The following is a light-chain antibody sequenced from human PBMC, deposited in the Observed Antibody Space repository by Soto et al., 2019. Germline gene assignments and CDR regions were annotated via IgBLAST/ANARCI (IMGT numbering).Light chain of an antibody. CDR2: GNS. CDR1: SSNIGAGYD. Sequence: QPVLTQPPSVSGAPGQRVTISCTRSSSNIGAGYDVHWYQQLPGTAPKLLIYGNSNRPSGVPDRFSGSKSGTSASLAITGLQAEDEADYYCQSYDSSLSAYVFGTGTKVTVL. J-gene: IGLJ1*01. V-gene: IGLV1-40*01. CDR3: QSYDSSLSAYV.